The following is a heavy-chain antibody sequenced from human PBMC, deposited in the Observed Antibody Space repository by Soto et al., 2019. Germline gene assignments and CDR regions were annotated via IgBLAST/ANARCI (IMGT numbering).Heavy chain of an antibody. Sequence: SETLSLTCNVSGVSISDTSYYWGWIRQPPGKGLEWIGTIYFNGKTFYNPSLKSRLTISVDTSKNQISLRLTSVTAADTAVYYCARQGPYWGQGTLITVSS. J-gene: IGHJ4*02. CDR3: ARQGPY. V-gene: IGHV4-39*01. CDR2: IYFNGKT. CDR1: GVSISDTSYY.